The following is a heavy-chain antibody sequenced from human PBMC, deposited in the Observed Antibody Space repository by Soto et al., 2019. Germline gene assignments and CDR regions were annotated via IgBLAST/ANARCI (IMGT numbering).Heavy chain of an antibody. Sequence: SQTLSLTCTVAGDSSSNDGDSWSFISQHPGKGLEWIGYIYYSGSTDYNPSLRSRMTMSVATSKLRCSLRVNSVTAADTAVYYCTTEGYDNSGYFGFGIWGPGTLGTF. J-gene: IGHJ3*02. CDR2: IYYSGST. D-gene: IGHD3-22*01. CDR1: GDSSSNDGDS. V-gene: IGHV4-30-4*01. CDR3: TTEGYDNSGYFGFGI.